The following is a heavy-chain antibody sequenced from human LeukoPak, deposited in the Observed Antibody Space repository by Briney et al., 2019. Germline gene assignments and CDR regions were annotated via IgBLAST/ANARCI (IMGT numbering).Heavy chain of an antibody. D-gene: IGHD5-18*01. CDR3: ARSPDTAMVFNWFDP. V-gene: IGHV1-18*01. Sequence: ASVKVSCKASGYTFTSYGISWVRQAPGQGLEWMGWISAYNGNTNYAQKLQGRVTMTTDTSTSTAYMELRSLRSDDTAVYYCARSPDTAMVFNWFDPWGQGTLVTVSS. CDR1: GYTFTSYG. CDR2: ISAYNGNT. J-gene: IGHJ5*02.